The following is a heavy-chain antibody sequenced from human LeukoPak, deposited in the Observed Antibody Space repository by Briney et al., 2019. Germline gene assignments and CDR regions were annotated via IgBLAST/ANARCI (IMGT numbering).Heavy chain of an antibody. V-gene: IGHV4-39*07. CDR1: GGSISSSSFY. D-gene: IGHD2-8*01. J-gene: IGHJ3*01. Sequence: PSETLSLTCTVSGGSISSSSFYWGWFRQPPGKGLEWIGVISYTGETFYNPSLKSRVTISIDTSKHQFSLNLWSVTAADTAVYYCAREVDQVMDDAFGVWGQGTLVTVSS. CDR2: ISYTGET. CDR3: AREVDQVMDDAFGV.